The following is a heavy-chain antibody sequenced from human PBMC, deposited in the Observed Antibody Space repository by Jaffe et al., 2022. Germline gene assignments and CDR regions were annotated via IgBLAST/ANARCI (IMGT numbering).Heavy chain of an antibody. Sequence: EVQLVESGGGLVKPGGSLRLSCAASGFTFSNAWMSWVRQAPGKGLEWVGRIKSKTDGGTTDYAAPVKGRFTISRDDSKNTLYLQMNSLKTEDTAVYYCTTEGMTTVTTEFGYAFDIWGQGTMVTVSS. J-gene: IGHJ3*02. CDR2: IKSKTDGGTT. D-gene: IGHD4-4*01. CDR1: GFTFSNAW. CDR3: TTEGMTTVTTEFGYAFDI. V-gene: IGHV3-15*01.